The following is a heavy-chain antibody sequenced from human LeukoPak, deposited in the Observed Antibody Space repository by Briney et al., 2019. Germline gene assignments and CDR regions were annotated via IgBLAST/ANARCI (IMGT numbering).Heavy chain of an antibody. CDR1: GFTFSSYA. CDR3: ARDRSGHYYDSSGLDY. J-gene: IGHJ4*02. CDR2: ISGSGGST. D-gene: IGHD3-22*01. V-gene: IGHV3-23*01. Sequence: GGSLRLSCAASGFTFSSYAMSWVRQAPGKGLEWVSGISGSGGSTYYADSVKGRFTISRDNSKNTLYLQMNSLRAEDTAVYYCARDRSGHYYDSSGLDYWGQGTLVTVSS.